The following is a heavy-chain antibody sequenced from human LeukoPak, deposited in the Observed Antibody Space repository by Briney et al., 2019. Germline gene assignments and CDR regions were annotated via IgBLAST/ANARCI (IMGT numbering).Heavy chain of an antibody. J-gene: IGHJ3*02. V-gene: IGHV4-59*01. Sequence: SETLSLTCTVSGGSISSYYWSWIRQPPGKGLEWIGYIYYSGSTNYNPSLKSRVTISVDTSKNQFSLKLSSVTAADTAVYYCARLKKVTRRNGAFDIWGQGTMVTVSS. D-gene: IGHD2-21*02. CDR2: IYYSGST. CDR1: GGSISSYY. CDR3: ARLKKVTRRNGAFDI.